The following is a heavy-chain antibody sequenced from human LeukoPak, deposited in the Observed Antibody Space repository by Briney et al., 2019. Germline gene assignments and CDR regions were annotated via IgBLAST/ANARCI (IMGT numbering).Heavy chain of an antibody. CDR2: IYHSGST. Sequence: SQTLSLTCTVAGGSISSGGYYWSWIRQPPGKGLEWIGYIYHSGSTYYNPSLKSRVTISVDRSKNQFSLKLSSVTAADTAVYYCARELTCRYYSFDYWGQGTLVTVSS. CDR1: GGSISSGGYY. V-gene: IGHV4-30-2*01. CDR3: ARELTCRYYSFDY. J-gene: IGHJ4*02. D-gene: IGHD2-21*01.